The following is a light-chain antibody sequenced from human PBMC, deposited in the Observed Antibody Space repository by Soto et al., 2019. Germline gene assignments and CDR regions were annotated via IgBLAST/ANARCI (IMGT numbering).Light chain of an antibody. CDR1: SSDVGGYNY. Sequence: QSVLTQPPSASGSPGQSVTISCTGTSSDVGGYNYVSWYQQHPGKAPKLMTYEVSKRPSGVPDRFSGSKSGNTASLTVSGLQAEDEADYYCSSYAGSVYVFGTGTKVTVL. CDR3: SSYAGSVYV. CDR2: EVS. V-gene: IGLV2-8*01. J-gene: IGLJ1*01.